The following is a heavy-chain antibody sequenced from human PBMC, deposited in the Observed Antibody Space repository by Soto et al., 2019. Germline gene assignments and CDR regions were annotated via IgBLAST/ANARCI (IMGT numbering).Heavy chain of an antibody. CDR1: GGSVSRGDYD. V-gene: IGHV4-61*08. Sequence: PSETLSLLCTAAGGSVSRGDYDWSWIREPPGKGVAWPVFIYFNASTNYTHSLKSRVTISSDTSKNQFSLRLTSMTAADTAVYFCARDRPRTIYNSNYYYYGLDVWGQGTTVTVSS. J-gene: IGHJ6*02. D-gene: IGHD3-10*01. CDR2: IYFNAST. CDR3: ARDRPRTIYNSNYYYYGLDV.